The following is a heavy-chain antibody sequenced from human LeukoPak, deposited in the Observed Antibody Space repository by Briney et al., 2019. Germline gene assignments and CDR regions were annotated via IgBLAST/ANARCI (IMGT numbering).Heavy chain of an antibody. CDR3: AKDIAARRFDY. J-gene: IGHJ4*02. CDR2: VNSDGSST. V-gene: IGHV3-74*01. CDR1: RGFTFSTNW. Sequence: PGGSLRLSCAASRGFTFSTNWMYWVRQAPGKGLVWVSRVNSDGSSTAYADSVKGRFTISRDNSKNTLYLQMNSLRAEDTAVYFCAKDIAARRFDYWGQGTLVTVSS. D-gene: IGHD6-13*01.